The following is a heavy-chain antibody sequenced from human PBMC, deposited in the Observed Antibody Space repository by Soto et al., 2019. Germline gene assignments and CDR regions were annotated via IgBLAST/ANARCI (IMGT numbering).Heavy chain of an antibody. Sequence: PGESLKISCKGSGYSFTSYWIGWVRQMPGKGLEWMGIIYPGDSDTRYSPSFQGQVTISADKSISTAYLQWSSLKASDTAMYYCARHEPPPGGHDTGSLLWWGQGTLVTVSS. D-gene: IGHD5-12*01. CDR3: ARHEPPPGGHDTGSLLW. J-gene: IGHJ4*02. CDR1: GYSFTSYW. V-gene: IGHV5-51*01. CDR2: IYPGDSDT.